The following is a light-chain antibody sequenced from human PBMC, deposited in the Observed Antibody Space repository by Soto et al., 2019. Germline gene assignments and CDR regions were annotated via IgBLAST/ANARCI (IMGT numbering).Light chain of an antibody. V-gene: IGKV3-11*01. CDR2: DAS. CDR3: QQRGNWPLT. Sequence: EIVLTQSPATLSLSPGERATLSCRASQSVSGYFAWYQQKPGQAPRLLIYDASNRATGIPARFSGSGSGTDFTLTISSLEPEDFAVYYCQQRGNWPLTFGQGTQVEIK. J-gene: IGKJ1*01. CDR1: QSVSGY.